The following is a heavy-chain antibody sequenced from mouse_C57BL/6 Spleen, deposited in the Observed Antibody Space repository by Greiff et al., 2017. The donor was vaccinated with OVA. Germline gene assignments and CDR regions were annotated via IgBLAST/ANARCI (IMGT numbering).Heavy chain of an antibody. J-gene: IGHJ4*01. V-gene: IGHV10-1*01. D-gene: IGHD1-1*01. CDR1: GFSFNTYA. CDR3: VRQDYYGGAMDY. CDR2: IRSKSNNYAT. Sequence: EVQLVESGGGLVQPKGSLKLSCAASGFSFNTYAMNWVRQAPGKGLEWVARIRSKSNNYATYYADSVKDRFTISRDDSESMLYLQMNNLKTEDTAMYYCVRQDYYGGAMDYWGQGTSVTVSS.